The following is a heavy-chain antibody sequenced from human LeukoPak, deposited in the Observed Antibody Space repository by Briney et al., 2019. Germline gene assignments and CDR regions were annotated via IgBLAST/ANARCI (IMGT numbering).Heavy chain of an antibody. Sequence: GESLKISCKGSGYGFTTCWIGWVRQMPGKGLEWMGVINPGNSDTRYSPSFQGQVTISADKSITTAYLQWSSLKASDTAMYYCAREATTGTRFVFDYWGQGTLVTVSP. CDR3: AREATTGTRFVFDY. J-gene: IGHJ4*02. D-gene: IGHD6-13*01. CDR1: GYGFTTCW. V-gene: IGHV5-51*01. CDR2: INPGNSDT.